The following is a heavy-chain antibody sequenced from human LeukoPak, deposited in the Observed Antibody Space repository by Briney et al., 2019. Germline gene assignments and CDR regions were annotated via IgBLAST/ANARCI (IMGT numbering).Heavy chain of an antibody. V-gene: IGHV4-34*01. Sequence: SETLSLTCAVYGGSFSGYYWSWIRQPPGKGLEWIGEINHSGSTNYNPSLKSRVTISVDTSKNQFSLKLSSVTAADTAVYYCARGGPPNDYWGQGTLVTVSS. CDR2: INHSGST. J-gene: IGHJ4*02. CDR1: GGSFSGYY. CDR3: ARGGPPNDY.